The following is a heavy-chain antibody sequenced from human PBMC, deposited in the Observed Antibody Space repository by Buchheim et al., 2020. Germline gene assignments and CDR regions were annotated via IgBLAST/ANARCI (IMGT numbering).Heavy chain of an antibody. Sequence: QVQLQESGPGLVKPSETLSLTCSVSGGSIFTYYWSWIRQAPGKGLEWIGYMDGSGRSNYNPSLKSRVPISVDTSKNQFSLNLSSVTAADTAIYYCAKKRSDNWFDPWGQGTL. CDR1: GGSIFTYY. CDR3: AKKRSDNWFDP. V-gene: IGHV4-59*01. J-gene: IGHJ5*02. CDR2: MDGSGRS.